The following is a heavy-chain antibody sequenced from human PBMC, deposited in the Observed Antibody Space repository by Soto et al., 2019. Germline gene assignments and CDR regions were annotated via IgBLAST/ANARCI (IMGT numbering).Heavy chain of an antibody. V-gene: IGHV4-59*08. D-gene: IGHD1-26*01. CDR3: GRRYGGNLDY. CDR2: IYYSGST. J-gene: IGHJ4*02. Sequence: SETLSLTCTVSGGSISSYYWSWIRQPPGKGLEWIGYIYYSGSTNYNPSLKSRVTISVDTSKNQFSLKLSSVTSADPAVYYCGRRYGGNLDYWGQGTLGTVSS. CDR1: GGSISSYY.